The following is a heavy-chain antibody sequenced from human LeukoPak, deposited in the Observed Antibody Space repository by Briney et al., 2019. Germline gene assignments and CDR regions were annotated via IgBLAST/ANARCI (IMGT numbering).Heavy chain of an antibody. Sequence: ASVKVSCKASGYILTSYYMHWVRQAPGQGLEWMGIINPSGGSTSYAQKFQGRVTMTRDTSTSTVYMELSSLRSEDTAVYYCARDQQQLEYYFDYWGQGTLVTVSS. V-gene: IGHV1-46*01. D-gene: IGHD6-13*01. CDR2: INPSGGST. CDR3: ARDQQQLEYYFDY. J-gene: IGHJ4*02. CDR1: GYILTSYY.